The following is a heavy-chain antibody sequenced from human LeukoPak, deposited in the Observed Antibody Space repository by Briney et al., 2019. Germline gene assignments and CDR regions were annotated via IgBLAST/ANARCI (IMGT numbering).Heavy chain of an antibody. J-gene: IGHJ4*02. D-gene: IGHD5-24*01. Sequence: SETLSLTCAVYGGSFSGYYWSWIRQPPGKGLEWIGEINHSGSTNCNPSLKSRVTISVDTSKNQFSLKLSSVTAADTAVYYCATTLGVEMATISPFDYWGQGTLVTVSS. CDR3: ATTLGVEMATISPFDY. V-gene: IGHV4-34*01. CDR1: GGSFSGYY. CDR2: INHSGST.